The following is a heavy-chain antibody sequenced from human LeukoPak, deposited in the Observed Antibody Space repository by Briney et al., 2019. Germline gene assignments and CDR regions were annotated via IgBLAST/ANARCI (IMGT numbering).Heavy chain of an antibody. CDR1: GASFSGFY. J-gene: IGHJ6*02. CDR2: IYNSGSI. Sequence: KPSETLSLTCTVSGASFSGFYWAWIWQAPGKGLEWIGNIYNSGSIEYNPSLKSRATISVDTSKNQFSLRLSSVTAADTAVYYCARDWWLGSPSLQGYFYGLDVWGQGTTVTVSS. V-gene: IGHV4-59*01. CDR3: ARDWWLGSPSLQGYFYGLDV. D-gene: IGHD2-2*01.